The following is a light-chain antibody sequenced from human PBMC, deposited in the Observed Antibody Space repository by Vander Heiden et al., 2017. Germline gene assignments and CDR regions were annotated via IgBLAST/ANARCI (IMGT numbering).Light chain of an antibody. CDR1: NIGSKR. V-gene: IGLV3-21*02. CDR2: DDT. Sequence: SYVLTQPPSESLAPGQTARITCGGNNIGSKRLHWIQQKPGQAPVLVVSDDTVRTSGIPERFSGSNSGNTATLTMSMVEAGEDADYYCQVWDSSSDHWLFGGGTELSVL. J-gene: IGLJ3*02. CDR3: QVWDSSSDHWL.